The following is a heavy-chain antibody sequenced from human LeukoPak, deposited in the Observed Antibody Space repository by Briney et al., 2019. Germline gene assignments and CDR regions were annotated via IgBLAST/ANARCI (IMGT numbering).Heavy chain of an antibody. D-gene: IGHD6-6*01. Sequence: PSETLSLTCTVSGDSISSSNHYWAWIRKPPGKGLEWVGSIYYSGSTYYNPSLKSRVTILVDTSKNQFSLKLSSVTAADTAVYYCARGDQYSSSPAHYWGQGTLVTVSS. V-gene: IGHV4-39*07. CDR3: ARGDQYSSSPAHY. J-gene: IGHJ4*02. CDR2: IYYSGST. CDR1: GDSISSSNHY.